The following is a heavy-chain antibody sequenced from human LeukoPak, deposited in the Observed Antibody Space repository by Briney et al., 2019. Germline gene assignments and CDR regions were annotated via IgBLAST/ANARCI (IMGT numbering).Heavy chain of an antibody. D-gene: IGHD3-3*01. CDR3: ARDVAGVVSH. J-gene: IGHJ4*02. Sequence: GGSLRLSCATSGFTFSSYWLHWVRQAPGKGLVWVSRINEHGSITNYADSVRDRFTISRDNAKNTLYLQMNSLRAEDTAMYYCARDVAGVVSHWGQGTLVTVSS. CDR1: GFTFSSYW. V-gene: IGHV3-74*01. CDR2: INEHGSIT.